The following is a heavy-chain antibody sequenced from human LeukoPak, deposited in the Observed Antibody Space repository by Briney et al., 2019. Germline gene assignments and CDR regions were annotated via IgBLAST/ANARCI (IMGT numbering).Heavy chain of an antibody. V-gene: IGHV3-21*04. CDR1: GFTFSSYS. J-gene: IGHJ2*01. D-gene: IGHD7-27*01. Sequence: SGGSLRLSCAASGFTFSSYSMNWVRQAPGKGLEWVSSISSSSSYIYYADSLKGRFAISRDNAKNSLYLHMHSLRAEDTAVYYCARLKLGYWYFDLWGRGTLVTVST. CDR2: ISSSSSYI. CDR3: ARLKLGYWYFDL.